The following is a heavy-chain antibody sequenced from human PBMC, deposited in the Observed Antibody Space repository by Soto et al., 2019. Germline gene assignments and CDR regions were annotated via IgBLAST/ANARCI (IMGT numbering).Heavy chain of an antibody. D-gene: IGHD3-10*01. J-gene: IGHJ6*02. CDR3: ALVRGVIDTHGEYYYYGMDV. Sequence: PSQTLSLTCAISGDSVSSNSAAWNWIRQSPSRGLEWLGRTYYRSKWYNDYAVSVKSRITINPDTSKNQFSLQLNSVTPEDTAVYYCALVRGVIDTHGEYYYYGMDVWGQGTTVTVSS. CDR2: TYYRSKWYN. V-gene: IGHV6-1*01. CDR1: GDSVSSNSAA.